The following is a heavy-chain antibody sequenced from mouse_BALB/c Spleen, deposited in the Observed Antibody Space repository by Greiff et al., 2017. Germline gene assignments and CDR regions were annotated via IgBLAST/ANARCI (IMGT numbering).Heavy chain of an antibody. CDR3: ARGYDYGAWFAY. CDR2: INPSNGRT. J-gene: IGHJ3*01. Sequence: QVQLQQPGAELVKPGASVKLSCKASGYTFTSYWMHWVKQRPGPGLEWIGEINPSNGRTNYNEKFKSKATLTVDKSSSTAYMQLSSLTSEDSAVYYCARGYDYGAWFAYWGQGTLVTVSA. CDR1: GYTFTSYW. V-gene: IGHV1S81*02. D-gene: IGHD2-4*01.